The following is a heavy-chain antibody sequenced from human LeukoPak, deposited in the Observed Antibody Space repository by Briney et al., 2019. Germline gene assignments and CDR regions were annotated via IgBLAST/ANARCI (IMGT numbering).Heavy chain of an antibody. J-gene: IGHJ3*02. CDR1: GYTFTGYY. CDR3: ARDSGDIVVVPAVGDAFDI. V-gene: IGHV1-2*06. D-gene: IGHD2-2*01. Sequence: ASVKVSCKASGYTFTGYYMHWVRQAPGQGREWMGRINPNSGGTNYALKFQGRVTMTRDTSISTAYMELSRLRSDDTAVYYCARDSGDIVVVPAVGDAFDIWGQGTMVTVSS. CDR2: INPNSGGT.